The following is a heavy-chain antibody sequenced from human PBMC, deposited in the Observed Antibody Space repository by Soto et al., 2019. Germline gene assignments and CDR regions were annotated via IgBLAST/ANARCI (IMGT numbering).Heavy chain of an antibody. CDR2: IWYDGSQK. V-gene: IGHV3-33*01. CDR3: ARLYGVGKFDY. D-gene: IGHD3-10*01. J-gene: IGHJ4*02. Sequence: PGGSLRLSCAASGSTFSRHGMHWVRQAPGKGLEWVAVIWYDGSQKYYADSVKGRFTISRDNSKNMLYLQMNSLRAEDTAVYYCARLYGVGKFDYWGQGTLVTVSS. CDR1: GSTFSRHG.